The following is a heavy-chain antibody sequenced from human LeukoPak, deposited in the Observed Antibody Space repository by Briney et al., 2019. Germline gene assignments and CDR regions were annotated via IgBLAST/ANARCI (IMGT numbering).Heavy chain of an antibody. CDR1: GGSFSGYY. CDR2: INHSGST. V-gene: IGHV4-34*01. CDR3: ARGRQWLGGGYYFDY. Sequence: PSETLSLTCAVYGGSFSGYYWSWIRQPPGKGLEWIGEINHSGSTNYNPSLKSRVTISVDTSKNQFSLKLSSVTAADTAVYYCARGRQWLGGGYYFDYWGQGTLVTVSS. D-gene: IGHD6-19*01. J-gene: IGHJ4*02.